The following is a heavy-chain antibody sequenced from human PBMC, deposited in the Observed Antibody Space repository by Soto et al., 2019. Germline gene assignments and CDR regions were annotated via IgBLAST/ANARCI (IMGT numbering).Heavy chain of an antibody. CDR2: IYYSGST. CDR3: ARGYGEVVTEYWFDP. V-gene: IGHV4-31*03. Sequence: QVQLQESGPGLVKPSQTLSLTCTVSGGSISSGGYYWSWIRQHPGKGLEWIGYIYYSGSTYYNPSLKSRVTKSVDTSKNQVSLKLSSVTAADTAVYYCARGYGEVVTEYWFDPWGQGTLVTVSS. J-gene: IGHJ5*02. CDR1: GGSISSGGYY. D-gene: IGHD2-15*01.